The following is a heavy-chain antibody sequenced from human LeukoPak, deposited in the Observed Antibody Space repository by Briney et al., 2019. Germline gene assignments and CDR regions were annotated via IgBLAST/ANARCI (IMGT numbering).Heavy chain of an antibody. CDR1: GGSISTTAHY. J-gene: IGHJ5*02. V-gene: IGHV4-39*01. Sequence: TSETLSLTCTVSGGSISTTAHYWGWIRQPPGKGLEWIASIYSNGITYYSSSLKSRVTTFLDTSKNQFFLTLTSVTAADTAVYYCARHWDTVPTWGRWFGPWGQGTLVTVS. CDR3: ARHWDTVPTWGRWFGP. D-gene: IGHD5-12*01. CDR2: IYSNGIT.